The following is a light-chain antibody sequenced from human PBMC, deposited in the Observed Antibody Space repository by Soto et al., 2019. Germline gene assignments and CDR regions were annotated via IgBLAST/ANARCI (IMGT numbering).Light chain of an antibody. CDR2: EAS. CDR3: QQFNIYPLT. Sequence: GDRVTITCRASQSIKSWLAWYQQKPGKAPKLLIYEASSLESGVPSRFGGSGSGTDFTLTISSLQPEDFATYYCQQFNIYPLTFGGGTKVDIK. CDR1: QSIKSW. V-gene: IGKV1-5*03. J-gene: IGKJ4*01.